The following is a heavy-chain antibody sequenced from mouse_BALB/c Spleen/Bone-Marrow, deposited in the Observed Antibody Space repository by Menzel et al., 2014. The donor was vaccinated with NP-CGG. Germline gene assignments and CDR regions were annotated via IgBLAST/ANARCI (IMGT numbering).Heavy chain of an antibody. CDR3: AKGGHVMDY. V-gene: IGHV1-9*01. D-gene: IGHD1-1*02. J-gene: IGHJ4*01. Sequence: VKLVESGAELMKPGASVMISCKATGYTFSDYWIEWVKQRPGHGLEWIGEILPGGGSTNYNENFKGKATFTADTSSHTAYMQLSSLTSEDSAVYYCAKGGHVMDYWGQGTSVTVSS. CDR1: GYTFSDYW. CDR2: ILPGGGST.